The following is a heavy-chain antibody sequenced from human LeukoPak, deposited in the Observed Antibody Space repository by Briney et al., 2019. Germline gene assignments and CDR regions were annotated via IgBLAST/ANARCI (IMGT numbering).Heavy chain of an antibody. D-gene: IGHD1-26*01. CDR1: GFTFSNYA. CDR2: ISVSGGST. V-gene: IGHV3-23*01. Sequence: GGSLRLSCAASGFTFSNYAMSWVRQAPGKELEWVSAISVSGGSTYYADSVKGRFTISRDSSKNTLYLQMNTLRAEDTALYYCAKGIKWELPFDYWGQGTLVTVSS. CDR3: AKGIKWELPFDY. J-gene: IGHJ4*02.